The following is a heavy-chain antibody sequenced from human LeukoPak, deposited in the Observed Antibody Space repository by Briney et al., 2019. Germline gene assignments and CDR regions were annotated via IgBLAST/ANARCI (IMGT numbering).Heavy chain of an antibody. V-gene: IGHV4-34*01. CDR2: INHSGST. J-gene: IGHJ4*02. CDR3: ARGLNYGGSGYYFDS. D-gene: IGHD3-22*01. Sequence: SETLSLTCAVYGGSFSGYYWSWIRQPPGKGLEWIGEINHSGSTTYKPSLKSRVTISVDTSKNQFSLKLTSVTAADTAVYYCARGLNYGGSGYYFDSWGPGTLVTVSS. CDR1: GGSFSGYY.